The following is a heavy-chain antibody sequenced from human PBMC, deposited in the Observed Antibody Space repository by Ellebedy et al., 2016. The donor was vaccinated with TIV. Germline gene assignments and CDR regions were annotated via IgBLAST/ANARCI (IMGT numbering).Heavy chain of an antibody. D-gene: IGHD3-16*01. V-gene: IGHV4-59*01. CDR1: DGSISSYF. CDR3: ARDLGRRDAFDI. CDR2: IYYSGRTSGRT. Sequence: MPSETLSLTCTVPDGSISSYFWSWIRQPPGKGLEWIGYIYYSGRTSGRTSYNPALKSRVTISVDTSKNQFSLNLTTVTAADTAVYYCARDLGRRDAFDIWGQGTMVTVSS. J-gene: IGHJ3*02.